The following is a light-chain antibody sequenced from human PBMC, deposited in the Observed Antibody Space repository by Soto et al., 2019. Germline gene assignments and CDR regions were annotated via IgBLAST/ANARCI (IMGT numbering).Light chain of an antibody. V-gene: IGKV1-27*01. CDR1: QDIKKF. Sequence: DSQLTQSPSSLSASLGDRVTITCRASQDIKKFLAWYQQRPGKVPDLLIYAASTLRSGVPSRFSGNASGTDFSFTISSLQPEDVATYYCQKYDRAPAMFGQGTKVDIK. J-gene: IGKJ1*01. CDR2: AAS. CDR3: QKYDRAPAM.